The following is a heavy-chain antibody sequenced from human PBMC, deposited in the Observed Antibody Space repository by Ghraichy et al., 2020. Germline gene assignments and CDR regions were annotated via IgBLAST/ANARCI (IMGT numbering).Heavy chain of an antibody. D-gene: IGHD6-6*01. V-gene: IGHV1-2*02. J-gene: IGHJ4*02. CDR1: GYTFTAYY. CDR3: AIGFASSSVY. Sequence: ASVKVSCKASGYTFTAYYMHWVRQAPGQGLEWMGWINPNSGSTNYAQKFQGRVTMTRDTSISTAHMALSRLRSDDTAVYYCAIGFASSSVYWGQGTLVTVSS. CDR2: INPNSGST.